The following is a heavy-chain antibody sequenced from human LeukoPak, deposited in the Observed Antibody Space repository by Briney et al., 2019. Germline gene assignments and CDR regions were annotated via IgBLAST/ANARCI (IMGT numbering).Heavy chain of an antibody. CDR1: GDPIRSHSDY. J-gene: IGHJ4*02. D-gene: IGHD5-12*01. CDR3: AREYSGFDY. Sequence: SETLSLTCTVSGDPIRSHSDYKGTWIRQPPGEGLAWIRYSYHFGITNYNPSLKTRVTISVDTSKNQFSLKLTSVTAPDTAVYYCAREYSGFDYWGPGTLVTVSS. V-gene: IGHV4-61*08. CDR2: SYHFGIT.